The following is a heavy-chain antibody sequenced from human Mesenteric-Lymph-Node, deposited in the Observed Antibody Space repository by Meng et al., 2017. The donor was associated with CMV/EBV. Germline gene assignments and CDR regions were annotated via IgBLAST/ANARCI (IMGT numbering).Heavy chain of an antibody. J-gene: IGHJ4*02. Sequence: SLKISCVGSGFTFDDYAMHWVRQAPGRGLEWVSGITWNSGNMGYADSVRGRFIISRDNAKNSLYLQINSLRSDDTALYYCAKDRAGQKRDNNLGWVDYWGQGTLVTVSS. D-gene: IGHD3-16*01. CDR3: AKDRAGQKRDNNLGWVDY. CDR2: ITWNSGNM. CDR1: GFTFDDYA. V-gene: IGHV3-9*01.